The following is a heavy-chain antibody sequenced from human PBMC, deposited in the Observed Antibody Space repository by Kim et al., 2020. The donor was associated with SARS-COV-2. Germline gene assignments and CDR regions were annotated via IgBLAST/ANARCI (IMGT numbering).Heavy chain of an antibody. V-gene: IGHV4-34*01. J-gene: IGHJ4*02. Sequence: LKSRVTISVDTSKNQFSLKLSSVTAADTAVYYCARVALVGYSSGWYYFDYWGQGTLVTVSS. CDR3: ARVALVGYSSGWYYFDY. D-gene: IGHD6-19*01.